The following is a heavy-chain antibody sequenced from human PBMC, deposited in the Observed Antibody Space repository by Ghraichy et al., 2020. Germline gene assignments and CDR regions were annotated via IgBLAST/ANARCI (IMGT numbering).Heavy chain of an antibody. D-gene: IGHD4-17*01. J-gene: IGHJ4*02. CDR2: INPNGGST. Sequence: ASVKVSCKASGYSFTRYPIHWVRQAPGQGLEWMGIINPNGGSTNYAQKFQGRVTMTRDTSTTTVYVELSSLRSEDTAIYYCARDDLLDDYGNFWGQGTLVTVSS. V-gene: IGHV1-46*01. CDR3: ARDDLLDDYGNF. CDR1: GYSFTRYP.